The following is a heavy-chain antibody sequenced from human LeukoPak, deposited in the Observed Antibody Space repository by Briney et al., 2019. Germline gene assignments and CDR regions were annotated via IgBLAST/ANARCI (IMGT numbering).Heavy chain of an antibody. V-gene: IGHV3-23*01. Sequence: GGSLRLSCAASGFSFSSYAMSWVRQAPGKGLEWVSGIISSGAGTNYADSVRGRFTISRDNSKNTLHLQMNSLRAEDTAVYYCANLPLTGYYGFDSWGQGALITVSS. D-gene: IGHD3-9*01. CDR3: ANLPLTGYYGFDS. J-gene: IGHJ4*02. CDR1: GFSFSSYA. CDR2: IISSGAGT.